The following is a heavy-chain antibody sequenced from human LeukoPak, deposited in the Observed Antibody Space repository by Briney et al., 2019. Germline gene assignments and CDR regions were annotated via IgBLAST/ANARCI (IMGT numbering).Heavy chain of an antibody. D-gene: IGHD1-26*01. CDR2: ISTDGGST. CDR1: GFTVSSYA. V-gene: IGHV3-23*01. CDR3: AKDYRGSFTD. J-gene: IGHJ4*02. Sequence: GGSLRLSCAASGFTVSSYAMSWVRQAPGMGLQLVSAISTDGGSTYSADPVKGRFTISRDNYKNTLFLQMNSLRAEDTAVYFCAKDYRGSFTDWGQGTLVTVSS.